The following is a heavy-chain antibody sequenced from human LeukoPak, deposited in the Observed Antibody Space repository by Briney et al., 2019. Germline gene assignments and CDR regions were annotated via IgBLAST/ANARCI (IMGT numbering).Heavy chain of an antibody. CDR2: IYYSGST. CDR1: GGSISTYY. Sequence: SETLSLTCTVSGGSISTYYWSWIRQPPGKGLEWIGYIYYSGSTNYNPSLKSRVTISVDTSKNQFSLNLTSLTAADTAVYYCAKGGKGFPLGLGFDSWGQGTLVSVSS. CDR3: AKGGKGFPLGLGFDS. J-gene: IGHJ4*02. V-gene: IGHV4-59*01. D-gene: IGHD3-16*01.